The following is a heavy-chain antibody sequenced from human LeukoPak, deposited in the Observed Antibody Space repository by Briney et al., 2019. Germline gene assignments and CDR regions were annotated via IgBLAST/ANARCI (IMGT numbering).Heavy chain of an antibody. CDR1: GFTFSSYA. J-gene: IGHJ4*02. CDR2: ISGSGGST. V-gene: IGHV3-23*01. CDR3: AKDQTNTYYYDSSGYLSFDY. Sequence: GRSLRLSCAASGFTFSSYAMHWVRQAPGKGLEWVSAISGSGGSTYYADSVKGRFTISRDNSKNTLYLQMNSLRAEDTAVYYCAKDQTNTYYYDSSGYLSFDYWGQGTLVTVSS. D-gene: IGHD3-22*01.